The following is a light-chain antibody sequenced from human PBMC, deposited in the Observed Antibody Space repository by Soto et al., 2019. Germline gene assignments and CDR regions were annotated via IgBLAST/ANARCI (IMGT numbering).Light chain of an antibody. CDR2: GAS. CDR3: QQYGVTPPNS. Sequence: EIVLTQSPGTLSLSPGERATLSCRASQIVSSTYLAWFQQKPGQAPRLLIYGASTRATGIPDRFSDSGSGTDSTLTISGLEPEDFALYYCQQYGVTPPNSFGGGTKVDIK. CDR1: QIVSSTY. V-gene: IGKV3-20*01. J-gene: IGKJ4*01.